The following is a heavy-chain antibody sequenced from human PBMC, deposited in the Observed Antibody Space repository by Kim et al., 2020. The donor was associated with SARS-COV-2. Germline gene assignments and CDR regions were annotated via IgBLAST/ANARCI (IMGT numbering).Heavy chain of an antibody. Sequence: GGSLRLSCAASGFTFSSYEMNWVRQAPGKGLEWVSYISSSGSTIYYADSVKGRFTISRDNAKNSLYLQMNSLRAEDTAVYYCARESYYGSGPVWGQGTTVTVSS. D-gene: IGHD3-10*01. V-gene: IGHV3-48*03. CDR1: GFTFSSYE. CDR3: ARESYYGSGPV. J-gene: IGHJ6*02. CDR2: ISSSGSTI.